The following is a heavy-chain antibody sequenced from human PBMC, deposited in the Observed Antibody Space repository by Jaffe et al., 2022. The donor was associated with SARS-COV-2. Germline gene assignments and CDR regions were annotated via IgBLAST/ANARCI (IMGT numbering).Heavy chain of an antibody. CDR1: GFTFTSSA. V-gene: IGHV1-58*02. J-gene: IGHJ6*02. D-gene: IGHD1-26*01. Sequence: QMQLVQSGPEVKKPGTSVKVSCKASGFTFTSSAMQWVRQARGQRLEWIGWIVVGSGNTNYAQKFQERVTITRDMSTSTAYMELSSLRSEDTAVYYCAASNKLIVGDYYYYGMDVWGQGTTVTVSS. CDR3: AASNKLIVGDYYYYGMDV. CDR2: IVVGSGNT.